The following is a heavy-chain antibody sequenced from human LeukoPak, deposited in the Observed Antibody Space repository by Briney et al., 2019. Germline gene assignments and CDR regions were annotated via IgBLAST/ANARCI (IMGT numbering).Heavy chain of an antibody. CDR3: ARGGDPWVLTGYYLDY. V-gene: IGHV1-24*01. CDR2: FDPEDGET. J-gene: IGHJ4*02. D-gene: IGHD3-9*01. CDR1: GYTLTELS. Sequence: ASVKVSCKVSGYTLTELSMHWVRQAPGKGLKWMGGFDPEDGETIYAQKFQGRVTMTRNTSISTAYMELSSLRSEDTAVYYCARGGDPWVLTGYYLDYWGQGTLVTVSS.